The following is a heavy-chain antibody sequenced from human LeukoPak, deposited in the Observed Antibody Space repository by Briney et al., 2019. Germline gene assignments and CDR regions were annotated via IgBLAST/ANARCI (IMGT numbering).Heavy chain of an antibody. J-gene: IGHJ2*01. CDR1: GYTFTGYY. CDR2: IIPIFGTA. V-gene: IGHV1-69*06. D-gene: IGHD6-19*01. CDR3: AREAPGIAVASTPTGYFDL. Sequence: SVKVSCKASGYTFTGYYMHWVRQAPGQGLEWMGGIIPIFGTANYAQKFQGRVTITADKSTSTAYMELSSLRSEDTAVYYCAREAPGIAVASTPTGYFDLWGRGTLVTVSS.